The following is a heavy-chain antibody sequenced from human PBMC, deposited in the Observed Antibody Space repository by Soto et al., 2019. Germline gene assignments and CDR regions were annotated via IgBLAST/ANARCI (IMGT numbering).Heavy chain of an antibody. V-gene: IGHV4-39*01. CDR2: LDYSGST. CDR3: ARKEGYSSSWYGAH. D-gene: IGHD6-13*01. Sequence: SETLSLTCNVSGVSISSTSYNWGWIRQPPGKGLEWIGTLDYSGSTYYNPSLKSRVTISVDTSKNQFSLKLSSVTAADTAVYYCARKEGYSSSWYGAHWGQGTLVIVSS. CDR1: GVSISSTSYN. J-gene: IGHJ4*02.